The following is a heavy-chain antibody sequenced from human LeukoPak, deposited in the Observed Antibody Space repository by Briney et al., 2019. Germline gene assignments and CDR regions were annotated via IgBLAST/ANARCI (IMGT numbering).Heavy chain of an antibody. CDR1: EFTFSRYN. CDR2: ISSTSGPI. D-gene: IGHD6-19*01. CDR3: ARDPNSSGWFDY. V-gene: IGHV3-48*02. Sequence: PGGSLRLSCATSEFTFSRYNMNWVRQAPGKGLEWISYISSTSGPIYYADSVKGRFTISRDNAKNSLYLQMNSLRDEDTAVYYCARDPNSSGWFDYWGQGTLVTVSS. J-gene: IGHJ4*02.